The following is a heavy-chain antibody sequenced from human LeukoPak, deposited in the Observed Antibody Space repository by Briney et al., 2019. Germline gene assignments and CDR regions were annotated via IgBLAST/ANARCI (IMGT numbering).Heavy chain of an antibody. V-gene: IGHV4-59*08. J-gene: IGHJ4*02. CDR2: IYYSGST. CDR3: ARHAWLGSGWEVPIHYFDY. CDR1: GGSISSYY. D-gene: IGHD6-19*01. Sequence: SETLSLTCTVSGGSISSYYWSWIRQPPGKGLEWIGYIYYSGSTNYNPSLKSRVTISVDTSKNRFSLKLSSVTAADTAVYYCARHAWLGSGWEVPIHYFDYWGQGTLVTVSS.